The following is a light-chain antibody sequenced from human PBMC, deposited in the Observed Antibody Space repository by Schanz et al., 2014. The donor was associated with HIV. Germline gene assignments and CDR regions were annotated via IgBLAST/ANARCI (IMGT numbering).Light chain of an antibody. J-gene: IGKJ1*01. CDR2: GAS. V-gene: IGKV3D-20*02. CDR1: QSVSSSY. CDR3: QHRSDWPQT. Sequence: EIVLTQSPGTLSLSPGERATLSCRASQSVSSSYLAWYQQKPGQAPRLLIYGASTRATGIPGRFSGSGSGTDFSLTISSLEPEDVAVYYCQHRSDWPQTFGQGTKVDI.